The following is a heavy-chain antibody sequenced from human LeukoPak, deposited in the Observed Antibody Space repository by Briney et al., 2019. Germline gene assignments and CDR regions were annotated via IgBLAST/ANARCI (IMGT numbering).Heavy chain of an antibody. CDR2: ISYDGSKK. V-gene: IGHV3-30*03. CDR1: GFTFSSYW. J-gene: IGHJ6*02. CDR3: ARDHTMFRGIILYYYGMDV. Sequence: GGSLRLSCAASGFTFSSYWMSWVRQPQGEGLEWVAVISYDGSKKSSAESVKGRFTISRDNSKNTLYLQMNSLRPEDTAVYYCARDHTMFRGIILYYYGMDVWGQGTTVTVSS. D-gene: IGHD3-10*01.